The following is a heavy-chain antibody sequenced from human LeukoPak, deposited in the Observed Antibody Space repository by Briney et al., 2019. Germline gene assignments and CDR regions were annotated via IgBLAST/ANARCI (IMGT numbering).Heavy chain of an antibody. D-gene: IGHD2-2*02. CDR1: GYSFSNYW. V-gene: IGHV5-51*01. Sequence: GESLKISCEVSGYSFSNYWIAWVRQMPGKGLEWMGIISPGDSDTRYSPSFQGQVTFSADKSISTAYLQWSSLKASDTAMYYCARRYCGTSTCYKEAFDIWGQGTMVTVSS. J-gene: IGHJ3*02. CDR3: ARRYCGTSTCYKEAFDI. CDR2: ISPGDSDT.